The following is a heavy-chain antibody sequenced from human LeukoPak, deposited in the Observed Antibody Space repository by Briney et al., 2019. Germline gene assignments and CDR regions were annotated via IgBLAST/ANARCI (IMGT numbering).Heavy chain of an antibody. Sequence: GGSLRLSCAASGFTFTSYTMNWVRQAPGKGLEWVSYISSSSTTIYYADSVKGRFTISRHNAKNSLYLQMNNLRDEDTAVYYCARPMIRGVTSKNYFPYWAREPWSPSPQ. CDR1: GFTFTSYT. CDR2: ISSSSTTI. D-gene: IGHD3-10*01. V-gene: IGHV3-48*02. J-gene: IGHJ4*02. CDR3: ARPMIRGVTSKNYFPY.